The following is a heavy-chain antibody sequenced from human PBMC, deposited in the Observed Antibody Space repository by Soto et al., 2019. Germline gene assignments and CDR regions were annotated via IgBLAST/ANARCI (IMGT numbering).Heavy chain of an antibody. J-gene: IGHJ4*02. CDR1: GFTFSSYG. CDR2: ISYDGSNK. V-gene: IGHV3-30*18. Sequence: QVQLVESGGGVVQPGRSLRLSCAASGFTFSSYGMHWVRQAPGKGLEWVAVISYDGSNKYYADSVKGRFAISRDHSKNTLYLQMNSLRAEDTAVYYCAKDWGDGYNVGRDYWGQGILVTVFS. D-gene: IGHD5-12*01. CDR3: AKDWGDGYNVGRDY.